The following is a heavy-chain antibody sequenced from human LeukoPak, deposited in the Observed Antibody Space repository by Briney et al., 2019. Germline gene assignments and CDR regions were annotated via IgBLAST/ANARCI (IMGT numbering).Heavy chain of an antibody. CDR1: GGSISSYY. J-gene: IGHJ3*02. CDR2: IYYSGST. Sequence: PSETLSLTCTVSGGSISSYYWSWLRQPPGKGLEWLGYIYYSGSTNYNPSLKSRVTISVDTSKNQFSLKLSSVTAADTAVYYCARSAYRGAFDIWGQGTMVTVSS. D-gene: IGHD1-1*01. CDR3: ARSAYRGAFDI. V-gene: IGHV4-59*01.